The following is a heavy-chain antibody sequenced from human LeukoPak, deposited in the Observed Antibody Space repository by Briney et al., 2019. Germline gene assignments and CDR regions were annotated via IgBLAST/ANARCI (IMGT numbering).Heavy chain of an antibody. V-gene: IGHV3-64*01. Sequence: GGSLRLSCAASGFTFSSYAMHWVRQAPGKGLEYVSAISSNGGSTYYANSVKGRFTISRDNSKNTLFLQMGSLRAEDMAVYYCASVIAAAGTLNYYMDVWGKGTTVTISS. D-gene: IGHD6-13*01. CDR1: GFTFSSYA. CDR3: ASVIAAAGTLNYYMDV. CDR2: ISSNGGST. J-gene: IGHJ6*03.